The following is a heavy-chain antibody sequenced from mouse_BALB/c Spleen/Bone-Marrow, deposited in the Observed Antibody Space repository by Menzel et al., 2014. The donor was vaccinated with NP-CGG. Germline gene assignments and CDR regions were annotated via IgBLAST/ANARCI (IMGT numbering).Heavy chain of an antibody. V-gene: IGHV14-3*02. CDR3: ARVKLWSYAMDY. CDR2: IDPANGNT. J-gene: IGHJ4*01. Sequence: EVQLQESGAELVKPVASVKLSCTASGFNIKDTYMHWVKQRPEQGLEWIGRIDPANGNTKYDPKFQGKATITADTSSNTAYLQLSSLTSEDTAVYYCARVKLWSYAMDYWGQGTSVTVSS. CDR1: GFNIKDTY. D-gene: IGHD1-1*02.